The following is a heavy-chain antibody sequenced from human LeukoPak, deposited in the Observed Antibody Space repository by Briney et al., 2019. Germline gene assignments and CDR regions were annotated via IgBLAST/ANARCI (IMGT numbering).Heavy chain of an antibody. CDR2: IKQDGNEK. CDR1: GFTFSSYC. D-gene: IGHD5-12*01. Sequence: PGGSLRLSCAASGFTFSSYCMSWVRQAPGKGLEWVANIKQDGNEKYYVDSVKGRFTIFRDNAKNSLFLQMNSLRAEDTAVYYCARDKGNAYLVTTRDCLFDYWGQGTLVTVSS. J-gene: IGHJ4*02. V-gene: IGHV3-7*01. CDR3: ARDKGNAYLVTTRDCLFDY.